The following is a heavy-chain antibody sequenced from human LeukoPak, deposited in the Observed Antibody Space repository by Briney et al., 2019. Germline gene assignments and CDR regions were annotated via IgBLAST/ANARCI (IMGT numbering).Heavy chain of an antibody. CDR1: GFSFSSYE. CDR3: ARGSDSLTGHYNRNWFDP. V-gene: IGHV3-48*03. J-gene: IGHJ5*02. Sequence: GGSLRLSCAASGFSFSSYEMNWVRQAPGKGLEWVSFISSSGRTIYYADSVKGRSTISRDNAKNSLYLQVNGLRVEDTAVYYCARGSDSLTGHYNRNWFDPWGQGTLVTVSS. D-gene: IGHD3-9*01. CDR2: ISSSGRTI.